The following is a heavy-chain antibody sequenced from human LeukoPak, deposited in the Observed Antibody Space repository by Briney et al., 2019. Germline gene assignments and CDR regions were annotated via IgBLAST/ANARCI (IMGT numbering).Heavy chain of an antibody. J-gene: IGHJ4*02. CDR3: AKPRVFWSGYSYYFDY. D-gene: IGHD3-3*01. CDR2: INGGGGNT. CDR1: GFTFSSYA. Sequence: GGSLRLSCAASGFTFSSYAVSWVRQAPGKGLEWVSVINGGGGNTYYADSVKGRFTISRDNSKSTLYLQMNSLRAEDTAVYYCAKPRVFWSGYSYYFDYWGQGTLVTVSS. V-gene: IGHV3-23*01.